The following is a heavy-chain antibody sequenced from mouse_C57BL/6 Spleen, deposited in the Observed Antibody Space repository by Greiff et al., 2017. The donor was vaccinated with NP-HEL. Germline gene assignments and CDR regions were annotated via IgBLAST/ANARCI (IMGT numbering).Heavy chain of an antibody. Sequence: VQLKESGAELVRPGASVKLSCTASGFNIKDYYMHWVKQRPEQGLEWIGRLDPEDGDTEYAPKFQGKATMTADTSSNTAYLQLSSLTSEDTAVYYCTYDYDEDYAMDYWGQGTSVTVSS. CDR3: TYDYDEDYAMDY. V-gene: IGHV14-1*01. J-gene: IGHJ4*01. CDR2: LDPEDGDT. D-gene: IGHD2-4*01. CDR1: GFNIKDYY.